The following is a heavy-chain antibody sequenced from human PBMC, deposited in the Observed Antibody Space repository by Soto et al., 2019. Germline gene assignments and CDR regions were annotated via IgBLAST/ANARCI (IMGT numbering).Heavy chain of an antibody. CDR1: GFTFSNYA. Sequence: GGSLRLSCAASGFTFSNYAMSWVRQAPGKGLEWVSSISGTGATTYYADSVKGRFTISRDNSKNTVYLQMNSLRAEDTAVYYCAKINVDTAMGLDYWGQGTLVTVSS. CDR3: AKINVDTAMGLDY. V-gene: IGHV3-23*01. CDR2: ISGTGATT. J-gene: IGHJ4*02. D-gene: IGHD5-18*01.